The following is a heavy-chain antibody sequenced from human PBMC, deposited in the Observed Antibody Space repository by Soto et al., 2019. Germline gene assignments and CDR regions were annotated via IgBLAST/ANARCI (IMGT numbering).Heavy chain of an antibody. CDR1: GYTFTSYD. CDR2: MNPNSGNT. CDR3: ARAIVGAHLGDWFDP. D-gene: IGHD1-26*01. J-gene: IGHJ5*02. V-gene: IGHV1-8*01. Sequence: GASVKVSCKASGYTFTSYDINWVRQATGQGLEWMGWMNPNSGNTGYAQKFQGRVTMTRNTSISTAYMELSSLRSEDTAVYYCARAIVGAHLGDWFDPWGQGTLVTVYS.